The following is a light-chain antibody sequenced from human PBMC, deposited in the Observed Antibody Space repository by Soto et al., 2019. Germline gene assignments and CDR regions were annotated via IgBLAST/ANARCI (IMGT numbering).Light chain of an antibody. CDR1: QGISSW. Sequence: DIQLTQSPSSVSSSVGDRVTITCQASQGISSWLAWYQQKPGKAPKLLSYAASSLQSGVPSRFSGSGSGTDFTLTISSLKPEDFETYYCQQSYSTPLTFGQGTKVDIK. CDR2: AAS. J-gene: IGKJ1*01. V-gene: IGKV1-12*01. CDR3: QQSYSTPLT.